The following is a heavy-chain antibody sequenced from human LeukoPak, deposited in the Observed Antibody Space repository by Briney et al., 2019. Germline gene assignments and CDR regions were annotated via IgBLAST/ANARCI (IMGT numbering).Heavy chain of an antibody. Sequence: PSETLSLTCAVYGGSFSGYYWSWIRQPPGKGLEWIGEINHSGSTNYNPSLKSRVTISVDTSKNQFSLKLSSVTAADTAVYYCARRVGNGSGPGPGYFDYWGQGTLVTVSS. CDR1: GGSFSGYY. CDR3: ARRVGNGSGPGPGYFDY. J-gene: IGHJ4*02. D-gene: IGHD3-10*01. CDR2: INHSGST. V-gene: IGHV4-34*01.